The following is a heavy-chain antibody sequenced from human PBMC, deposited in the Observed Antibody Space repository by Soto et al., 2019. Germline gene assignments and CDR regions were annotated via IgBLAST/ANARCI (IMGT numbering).Heavy chain of an antibody. CDR2: IIPILGIA. V-gene: IGHV1-69*02. CDR1: GGTFSSYT. Sequence: QVQLVQSGAEVKKPGSSVKVSCKASGGTFSSYTISWVRQAPGQGLEWMGRIIPILGIANYAQKFQGRVTITADKSTSTAYMELSSLRSEDTAVYYCARTSRELPNDALDIWGQGTMVTVSS. J-gene: IGHJ3*02. CDR3: ARTSRELPNDALDI. D-gene: IGHD1-26*01.